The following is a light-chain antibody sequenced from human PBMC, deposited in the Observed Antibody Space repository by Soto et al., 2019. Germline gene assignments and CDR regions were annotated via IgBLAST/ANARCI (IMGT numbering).Light chain of an antibody. V-gene: IGKV3-20*01. CDR3: QQYGSSLFA. CDR1: QSVSSSY. CDR2: GAS. J-gene: IGKJ3*01. Sequence: EIVLTQSPGTLSLSPGERATLSCRASQSVSSSYLAWYQQKPGQAPRLLIYGASSRATGIPDGFSGSGSGTDFTLTISRLEPEEFAVYYGQQYGSSLFAVGPGTKVDIK.